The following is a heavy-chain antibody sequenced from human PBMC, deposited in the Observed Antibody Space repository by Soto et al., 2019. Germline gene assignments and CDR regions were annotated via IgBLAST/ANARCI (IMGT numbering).Heavy chain of an antibody. V-gene: IGHV1-3*01. CDR2: INAGNGNT. CDR3: ARSLTTVTTRYFDL. Sequence: GASVKVSCKASGYTFTSYAMHWVRQAPGQRLEWMGWINAGNGNTKYSQKFQGRVTITRDTSASTAYMELSSLRSEDTAVYYCARSLTTVTTRYFDLWGRGTLVTVSS. J-gene: IGHJ2*01. D-gene: IGHD4-17*01. CDR1: GYTFTSYA.